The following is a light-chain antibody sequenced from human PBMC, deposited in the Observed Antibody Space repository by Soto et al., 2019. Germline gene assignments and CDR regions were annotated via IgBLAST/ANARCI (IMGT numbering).Light chain of an antibody. V-gene: IGKV1-39*01. CDR2: VAS. CDR1: QSISSY. Sequence: DIQMTQSPSSLSASVGDRVTLTCRASQSISSYLNWYQQKPGKGPKLLIYVASSLQSGVPSRFSGSGSGTDCTLTISSLQPEDFATYYSQQSYSAPYTFGRATKLEIK. CDR3: QQSYSAPYT. J-gene: IGKJ2*01.